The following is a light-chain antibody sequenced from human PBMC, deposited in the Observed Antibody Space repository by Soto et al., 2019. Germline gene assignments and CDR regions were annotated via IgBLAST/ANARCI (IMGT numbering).Light chain of an antibody. CDR3: QQANSFPWT. Sequence: DIQMTQSPSSVSASVGDRVTLTFRPSRVIAAGLAWYQQKPGKAPKLLIYAASSSQSGVPSRFSGSGSGTDFTLTISSLQPEDFATYYCQQANSFPWTFGQGTKLEIK. V-gene: IGKV1-12*01. J-gene: IGKJ2*01. CDR2: AAS. CDR1: RVIAAG.